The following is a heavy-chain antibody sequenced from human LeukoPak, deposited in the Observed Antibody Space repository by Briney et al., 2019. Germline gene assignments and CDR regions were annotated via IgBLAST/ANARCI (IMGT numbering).Heavy chain of an antibody. CDR2: IIPIFGTA. J-gene: IGHJ4*02. Sequence: SVKVSCKASGGTFSSYAISWVRQAPGQGLEWMGGIIPIFGTANYAQKFQGRVTITADESTSTAYMELSSLRAEDTAVYYCAKKGEEAAVAGYFDYWGQGTLVTVSS. CDR3: AKKGEEAAVAGYFDY. D-gene: IGHD6-19*01. CDR1: GGTFSSYA. V-gene: IGHV1-69*13.